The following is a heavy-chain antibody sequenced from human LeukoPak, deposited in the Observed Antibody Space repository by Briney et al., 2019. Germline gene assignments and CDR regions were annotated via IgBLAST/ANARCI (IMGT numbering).Heavy chain of an antibody. V-gene: IGHV3-48*03. Sequence: PGGSLRLSCAASGFTFSSYEMNWVRQAPGKGLQWVSYISSSGSTIYYADSVKGRFTISRDNAKNSLYLQMNSLRAEDTAVYYCARAPTGALGYFYYYYMDVWGKGTTVTVSS. J-gene: IGHJ6*03. CDR1: GFTFSSYE. CDR2: ISSSGSTI. D-gene: IGHD6-13*01. CDR3: ARAPTGALGYFYYYYMDV.